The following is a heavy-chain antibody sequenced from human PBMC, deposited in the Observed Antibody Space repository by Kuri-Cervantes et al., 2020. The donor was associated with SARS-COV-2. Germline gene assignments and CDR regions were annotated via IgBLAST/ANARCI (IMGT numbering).Heavy chain of an antibody. V-gene: IGHV3-23*01. CDR3: ARYGGNPVDY. J-gene: IGHJ4*02. D-gene: IGHD4-23*01. Sequence: GESLKISCAASGISFSYYAMTWVRQTPGKGLEWVSTITGRGDSEFYADSVKGRFIISRDNSKNTLYLQMNSLRAEDTAVYYCARYGGNPVDYWGQGTLVTVSS. CDR2: ITGRGDSE. CDR1: GISFSYYA.